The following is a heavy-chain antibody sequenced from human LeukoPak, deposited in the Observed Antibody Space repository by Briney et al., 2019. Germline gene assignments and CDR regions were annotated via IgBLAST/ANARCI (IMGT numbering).Heavy chain of an antibody. V-gene: IGHV3-30*18. CDR3: AKAHYRYCSGGSCYSDY. D-gene: IGHD2-15*01. CDR1: GFTFSSYG. Sequence: GGSLRLSCAASGFTFSSYGMHWVRQAPGKGLEWVAVISYDGSNKYYADSVKGRFTISRDNSKNTLYLQMNSQRAEDTAVYYCAKAHYRYCSGGSCYSDYWGQGTLVTVSS. CDR2: ISYDGSNK. J-gene: IGHJ4*02.